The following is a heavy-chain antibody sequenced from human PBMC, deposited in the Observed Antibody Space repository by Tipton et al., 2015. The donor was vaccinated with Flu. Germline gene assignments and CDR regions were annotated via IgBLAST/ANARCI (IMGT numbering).Heavy chain of an antibody. CDR2: ISYDGSNK. Sequence: SLRLSCAASGFTFSSYAMHWVRQAPGKGLEWVAVISYDGSNKYYADSVKGRFTISRDNSKNTLYLRMNSLRAEDTAVYYCARVGLGYCSGGSCRSHPYYFDYWGQGTLVTVSS. D-gene: IGHD2-15*01. V-gene: IGHV3-30*04. CDR1: GFTFSSYA. J-gene: IGHJ4*02. CDR3: ARVGLGYCSGGSCRSHPYYFDY.